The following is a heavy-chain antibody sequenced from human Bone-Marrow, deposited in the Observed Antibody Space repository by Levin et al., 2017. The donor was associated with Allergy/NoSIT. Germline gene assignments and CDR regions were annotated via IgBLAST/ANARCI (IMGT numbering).Heavy chain of an antibody. Sequence: SSETLSLTCTVSGFSVRSPDYWWSWVRQPPGKGLEWIGYGFYSGTTYYKSSLSRRVRISVDTSKNTFSLKMWSVTATDTAVYYCATGYSYGSPYSSGRYQLDLWGQGILVPVSS. D-gene: IGHD5-18*01. CDR3: ATGYSYGSPYSSGRYQLDL. CDR2: GFYSGTT. V-gene: IGHV4-30-4*01. CDR1: GFSVRSPDYW. J-gene: IGHJ5*02.